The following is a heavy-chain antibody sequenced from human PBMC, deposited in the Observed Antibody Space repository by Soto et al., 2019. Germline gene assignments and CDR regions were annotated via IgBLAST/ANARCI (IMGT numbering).Heavy chain of an antibody. CDR3: ARDHLILPAHDLFYGSDV. CDR2: IPQDGVDG. V-gene: IGHV3-7*03. CDR1: GFTFSMYS. Sequence: GGSLRLSCEVSGFTFSMYSMSWVRQSPGKGLEWVAKIPQDGVDGHYADSVKGRFIISRDNGKNSLHLQLNNLRAEDTAVYYCARDHLILPAHDLFYGSDVWGRGATVTVSS. J-gene: IGHJ6*02. D-gene: IGHD3-9*01.